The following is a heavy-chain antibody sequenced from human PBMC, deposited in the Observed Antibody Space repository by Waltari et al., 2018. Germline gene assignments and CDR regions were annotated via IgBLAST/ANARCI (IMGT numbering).Heavy chain of an antibody. V-gene: IGHV5-51*01. J-gene: IGHJ6*02. CDR2: RYPGDSDT. Sequence: EVQLVQSGAEVKKPGESLNISCKDSGYSFTTHWIGLVRQMPGKGLEWMGIRYPGDSDTRYSPSFQGQVTISADRSLSTAYLQWSSMKASDTAIYYCARRRNYPGAAMDVWGQGTTVTVSS. CDR1: GYSFTTHW. CDR3: ARRRNYPGAAMDV. D-gene: IGHD4-4*01.